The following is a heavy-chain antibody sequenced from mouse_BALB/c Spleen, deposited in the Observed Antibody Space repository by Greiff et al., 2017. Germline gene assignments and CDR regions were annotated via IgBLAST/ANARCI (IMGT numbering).Heavy chain of an antibody. CDR1: GFDFSRYW. CDR2: INPDSSTI. Sequence: EVKVEESGGGLVQPGGSLKLSCAASGFDFSRYWMSWVRQAPGKGLEWIGEINPDSSTINYTPSLKDKFIISRDNAKNTLYLQMSKVRSEDTALYYCARRGFITTVVATGAMDYWGQGTSVTVSS. V-gene: IGHV4-1*02. CDR3: ARRGFITTVVATGAMDY. J-gene: IGHJ4*01. D-gene: IGHD1-1*01.